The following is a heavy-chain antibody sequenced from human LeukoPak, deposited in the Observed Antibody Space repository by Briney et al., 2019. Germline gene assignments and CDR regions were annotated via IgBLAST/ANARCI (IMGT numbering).Heavy chain of an antibody. CDR1: GYTFSDYY. CDR3: AREWGAVAGTFDY. CDR2: INPSGGST. Sequence: ASVKVSCKASGYTFSDYYMHWVRQAPGQGLEWMGIINPSGGSTSYAQKFQGRVTMTRDMSTSTVYMELSSLRSEDTAVYYCAREWGAVAGTFDYWGQGTLVTVSS. D-gene: IGHD6-19*01. V-gene: IGHV1-46*01. J-gene: IGHJ4*02.